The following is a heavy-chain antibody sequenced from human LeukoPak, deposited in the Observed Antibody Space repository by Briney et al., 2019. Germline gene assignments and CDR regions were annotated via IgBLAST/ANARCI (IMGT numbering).Heavy chain of an antibody. CDR3: AREGFDSYYYYYGMDV. CDR2: IYYSGST. J-gene: IGHJ6*02. V-gene: IGHV4-59*01. D-gene: IGHD3-9*01. Sequence: SETLSLTCTVSGVSISSYYWSWIRQPPGKGLEWIGYIYYSGSTNYNPSLKSRVTISVDTSKNQFSLKLSSVTAADTAVYYCAREGFDSYYYYYGMDVWGQGTTVTVSS. CDR1: GVSISSYY.